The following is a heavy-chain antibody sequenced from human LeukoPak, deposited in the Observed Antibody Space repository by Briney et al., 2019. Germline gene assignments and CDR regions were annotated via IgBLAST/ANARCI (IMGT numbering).Heavy chain of an antibody. J-gene: IGHJ3*02. CDR3: ATLPEYSSGWYRAFDI. V-gene: IGHV3-21*01. Sequence: GGSLRLSCAASGFTFSSYGMHWVRQAPGKGLEWVSSISSSSTYIYYADSVKGRFTISRDNAKNSLYLQMNSLRAEDTAVYYCATLPEYSSGWYRAFDIWGQGTMVTVSS. CDR2: ISSSSTYI. D-gene: IGHD6-19*01. CDR1: GFTFSSYG.